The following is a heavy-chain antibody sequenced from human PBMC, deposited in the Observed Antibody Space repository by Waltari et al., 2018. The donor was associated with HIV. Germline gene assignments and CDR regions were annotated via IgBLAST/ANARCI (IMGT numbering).Heavy chain of an antibody. Sequence: EVQLVESGGGSVQSVMSLRLSCTDSGITFADFALHWVRQPPGKGLEWVSGISWNSGDIADADSVKGRFTISRDNTKNSLFLQMNSVRVEDTALYYCVKDGASTIFGVLNGMDVWGQGTTVTVSS. D-gene: IGHD3-3*01. V-gene: IGHV3-9*01. CDR3: VKDGASTIFGVLNGMDV. J-gene: IGHJ6*02. CDR1: GITFADFA. CDR2: ISWNSGDI.